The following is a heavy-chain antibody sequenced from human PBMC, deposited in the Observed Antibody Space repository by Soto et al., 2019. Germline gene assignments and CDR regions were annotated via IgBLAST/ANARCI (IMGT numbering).Heavy chain of an antibody. CDR3: ARDGHCSSTSCYTGWFDP. D-gene: IGHD2-2*02. CDR2: IYYSGST. CDR1: GGSFSGYY. V-gene: IGHV4-59*01. Sequence: SETLSLTCAVYGGSFSGYYWSWIRQPPGKGLEWIGYIYYSGSTNYNPSLKSRVTISVETSRNQFSLKLSSVTAADTAVYYCARDGHCSSTSCYTGWFDPWGQGTLVTVSS. J-gene: IGHJ5*02.